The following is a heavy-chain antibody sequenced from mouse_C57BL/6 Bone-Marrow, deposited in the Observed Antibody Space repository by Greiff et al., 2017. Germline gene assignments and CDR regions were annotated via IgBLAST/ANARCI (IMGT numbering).Heavy chain of an antibody. Sequence: EVKLVESGGGLVKPGGSLKLSCAASGFTFSSYAMSWVRQTPEKRLEWVATISDGGSYTYYPDNVKGRFTISRDNAKNNLYLQMSHLKSEDTAMYYCARGGSYWYFDVWGTGTTVTVSS. CDR3: ARGGSYWYFDV. J-gene: IGHJ1*03. CDR2: ISDGGSYT. CDR1: GFTFSSYA. V-gene: IGHV5-4*03.